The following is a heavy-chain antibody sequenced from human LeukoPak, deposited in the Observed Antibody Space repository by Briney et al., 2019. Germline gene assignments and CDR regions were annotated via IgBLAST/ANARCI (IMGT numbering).Heavy chain of an antibody. Sequence: PGGSLRLSCAASGFTFSSYAMSWVRQAPGKGLEWVSAISGSGGSTYYADSVKGRFTISRDTSKNTVFLQMNSLRAEDTAVYYCARFLRGGNERFDYWGQGTLVTVSS. CDR3: ARFLRGGNERFDY. J-gene: IGHJ4*02. D-gene: IGHD3-10*01. V-gene: IGHV3-23*01. CDR1: GFTFSSYA. CDR2: ISGSGGST.